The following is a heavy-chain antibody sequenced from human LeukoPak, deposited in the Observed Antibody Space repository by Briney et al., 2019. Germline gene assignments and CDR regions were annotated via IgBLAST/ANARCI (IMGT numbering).Heavy chain of an antibody. CDR1: GFTFNTYW. CDR2: VRPDGREQ. J-gene: IGHJ4*02. Sequence: GGSLRLSCSASGFTFNTYWMSWVRQAPGKGLQWVANVRPDGREQRYVDSVKGRFTISRDNAKNLVYLQMNSLRAEDTAVYYCAKDYYDSSGYPSNYWGQGTLVTVSS. CDR3: AKDYYDSSGYPSNY. V-gene: IGHV3-7*03. D-gene: IGHD3-22*01.